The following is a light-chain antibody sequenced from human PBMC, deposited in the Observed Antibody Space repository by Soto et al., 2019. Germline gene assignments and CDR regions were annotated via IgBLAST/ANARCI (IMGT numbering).Light chain of an antibody. CDR3: QQLLSYPIT. J-gene: IGKJ5*01. CDR2: AAS. CDR1: QGICSY. Sequence: DIQLTQSPSFLSASVGDRLTITCRASQGICSYLAWYQQKPGKAPKLLIYAASTLQSGVPLRFSGSGSGTSFTLTISSLQPEDFATYYCQQLLSYPITFGQGTRLEIK. V-gene: IGKV1-9*01.